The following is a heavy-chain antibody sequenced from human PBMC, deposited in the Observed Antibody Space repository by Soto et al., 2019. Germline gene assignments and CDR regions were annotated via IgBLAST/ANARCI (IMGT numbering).Heavy chain of an antibody. CDR1: GGSFSGYY. Sequence: SETLSLTCAVYGGSFSGYYWSWIRQPPGKGLEWIGEINHSGSTNYNPSLKSRVTISVDTSKNQFSLKLSSVTAADTAVYYCARLWFGELPLIGDAFDIWGQGKMVT. D-gene: IGHD3-10*01. J-gene: IGHJ3*02. V-gene: IGHV4-34*01. CDR3: ARLWFGELPLIGDAFDI. CDR2: INHSGST.